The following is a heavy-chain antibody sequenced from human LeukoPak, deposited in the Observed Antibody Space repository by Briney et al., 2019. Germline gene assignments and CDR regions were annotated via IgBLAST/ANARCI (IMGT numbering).Heavy chain of an antibody. J-gene: IGHJ4*02. D-gene: IGHD3-22*01. CDR3: TRDRHDSTGYYYDY. V-gene: IGHV4-59*01. CDR1: GGSMNSYY. CDR2: TYYIGSP. Sequence: SETLSLTCSVSGGSMNSYYWSWIRQSPGKGLEWIGYTYYIGSPNYNPSLKSRVTISVSTSKTQFSLRLTSVTAADTAVYYCTRDRHDSTGYYYDYWGQGALVTVSS.